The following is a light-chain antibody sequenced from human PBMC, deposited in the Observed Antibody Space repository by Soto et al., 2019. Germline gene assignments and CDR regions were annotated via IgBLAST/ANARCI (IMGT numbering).Light chain of an antibody. V-gene: IGKV3-20*01. CDR1: QSVSRSY. CDR2: GAS. Sequence: EIVLTQSPGTLSLSPGERGTLSCRASQSVSRSYLAWYQHRPGQATRLLIYGASRRATGIPDRFSGRGSGTEFTLTIIRLESEDFAVYYCQQYDSSSWTLGQPTKVDIK. CDR3: QQYDSSSWT. J-gene: IGKJ1*01.